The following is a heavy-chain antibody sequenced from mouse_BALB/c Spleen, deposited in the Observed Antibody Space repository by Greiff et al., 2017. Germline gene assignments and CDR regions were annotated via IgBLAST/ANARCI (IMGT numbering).Heavy chain of an antibody. Sequence: EVHLVESGPGLVKPSQSLSLTCTVTGYSITSDYAWNWIRQFPGNKLEWMGYISYSGSTSYNPSLKSRISITRDTSKNQFFLQLNSVTTEGTATYYCARGDDGYYWFAYWGQGTLVTVSA. J-gene: IGHJ3*01. D-gene: IGHD2-3*01. CDR1: GYSITSDYA. CDR3: ARGDDGYYWFAY. CDR2: ISYSGST. V-gene: IGHV3-2*02.